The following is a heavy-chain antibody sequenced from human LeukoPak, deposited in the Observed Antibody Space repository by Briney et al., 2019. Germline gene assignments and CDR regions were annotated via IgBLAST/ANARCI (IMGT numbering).Heavy chain of an antibody. CDR2: IKSKTDGGTT. CDR3: TTDPEYQLLYPHASYYYYMDV. J-gene: IGHJ6*03. V-gene: IGHV3-15*01. D-gene: IGHD2-2*02. CDR1: GFTFSNAW. Sequence: KPGGSLRLSCAASGFTFSNAWMSWVRQAPGKGLEWVGRIKSKTDGGTTDYAAPVKGRFTISRDDSKNTLYLQMNSLKTEDTAVYYCTTDPEYQLLYPHASYYYYMDVWGKGTTVTVSS.